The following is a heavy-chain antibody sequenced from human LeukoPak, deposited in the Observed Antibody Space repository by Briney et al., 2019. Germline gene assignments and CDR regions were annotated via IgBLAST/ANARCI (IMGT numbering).Heavy chain of an antibody. CDR1: GFTFSSYW. V-gene: IGHV3-7*03. CDR2: INHNGNVN. J-gene: IGHJ6*02. D-gene: IGHD3-16*01. CDR3: ARGGGLDV. Sequence: GGSLRLSCAASGFTFSSYWMNWARQAPGKGLEWVASINHNGNVNFYVDSVKGRFTISRDNAKNSLYLQMSNLRAEDTAVYFCARGGGLDVWGQGATVTVSS.